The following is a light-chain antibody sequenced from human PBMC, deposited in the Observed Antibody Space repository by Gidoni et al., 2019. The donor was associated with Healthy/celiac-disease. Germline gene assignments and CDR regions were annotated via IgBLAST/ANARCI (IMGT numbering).Light chain of an antibody. V-gene: IGLV1-40*01. CDR1: SSNIGAGYD. Sequence: QSVLTQPPSVSGAPGQRVTISCTGSSSNIGAGYDVPWYQQLPGTAPKLLIYGNSNRPSGVPDRFSGSKSGTSASLAITGLQAEYEADYYCQSYDSSLSGWGVFGGGTKLTVL. J-gene: IGLJ3*02. CDR3: QSYDSSLSGWGV. CDR2: GNS.